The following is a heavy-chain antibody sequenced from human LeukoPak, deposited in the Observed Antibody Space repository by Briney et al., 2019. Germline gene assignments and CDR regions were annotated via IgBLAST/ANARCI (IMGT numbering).Heavy chain of an antibody. CDR3: ARDTYYDILTGSPHYYYYYGMDV. Sequence: ASVKVSCKASGYTFTSYGISWVRQAPGQGLEWMGWISAYNGNTNYAQKLQGRVTMTTDTSTSTAYMELRSLRSDDTALYYCARDTYYDILTGSPHYYYYYGMDVWGQGTTVTVSS. CDR1: GYTFTSYG. J-gene: IGHJ6*02. V-gene: IGHV1-18*01. CDR2: ISAYNGNT. D-gene: IGHD3-9*01.